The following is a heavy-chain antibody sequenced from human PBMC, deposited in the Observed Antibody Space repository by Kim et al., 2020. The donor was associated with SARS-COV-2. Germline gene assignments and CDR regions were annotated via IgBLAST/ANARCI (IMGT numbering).Heavy chain of an antibody. Sequence: SNPTLKSRVTISVDTSKNQFSLKLSSVTAADTAVYYCAGGGELNWFDPWGQGTLVTVSS. J-gene: IGHJ5*02. CDR3: AGGGELNWFDP. V-gene: IGHV4-59*09. D-gene: IGHD3-10*01.